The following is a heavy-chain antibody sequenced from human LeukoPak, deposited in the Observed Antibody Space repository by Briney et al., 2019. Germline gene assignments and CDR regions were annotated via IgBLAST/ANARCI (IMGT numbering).Heavy chain of an antibody. CDR2: IYYSGST. V-gene: IGHV4-39*01. D-gene: IGHD2-2*01. Sequence: PSETLSLTCTVSGGSISSSSYYWGWIRQPPGKGLEWIGSIYYSGSTYYNPSLKSRVTISVDTSKNQFSLKLSSVTAADTAVYYCARQVEIVVVPAATTYFDYRGQGTLVTVSS. J-gene: IGHJ4*02. CDR3: ARQVEIVVVPAATTYFDY. CDR1: GGSISSSSYY.